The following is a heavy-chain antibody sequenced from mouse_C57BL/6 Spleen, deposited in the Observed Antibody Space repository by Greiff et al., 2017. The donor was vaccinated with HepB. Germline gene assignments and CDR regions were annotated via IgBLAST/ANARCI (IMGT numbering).Heavy chain of an antibody. CDR1: GYTFTDYN. CDR3: AREGNTVVRYFDV. D-gene: IGHD1-1*01. V-gene: IGHV1-22*01. J-gene: IGHJ1*03. CDR2: INPNNGGT. Sequence: EVKLQQSGPELVKPGASVKMSCKASGYTFTDYNMHWVKQSHGKSLEWIGYINPNNGGTSYNQKFKGKATLTVNKSSSTAYMELRSLTSEDSAVYYCAREGNTVVRYFDVWGTGTTVTVSS.